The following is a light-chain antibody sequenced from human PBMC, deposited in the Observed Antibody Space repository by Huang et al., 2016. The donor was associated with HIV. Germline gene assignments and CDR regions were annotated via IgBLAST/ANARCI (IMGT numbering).Light chain of an antibody. CDR3: LQADISPRS. CDR2: SAS. Sequence: DIQMTQSPSSVSASEGDTVTITCRASQDISIWLAWYQQKPREAPTLLIHSASILVSGVPSSFSGSGSGTNFSLTINGLRPDDVATYYCLQADISPRSFGQGTRLDIQ. J-gene: IGKJ5*01. CDR1: QDISIW. V-gene: IGKV1-12*01.